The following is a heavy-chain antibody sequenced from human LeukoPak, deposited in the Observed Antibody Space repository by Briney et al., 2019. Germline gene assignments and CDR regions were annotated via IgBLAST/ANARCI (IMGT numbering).Heavy chain of an antibody. CDR1: GGSISSYY. J-gene: IGHJ3*02. V-gene: IGHV4-59*01. Sequence: SETLSLTCTVSGGSISSYYWSWIRQPPGKGLEWIGYIYYSGSTNYNPSLKSRVTISVDTSKNQFSLKLSSVTAADTAVYYCATTGRDLDDAFDIWGQGTMVTVSS. CDR2: IYYSGST. D-gene: IGHD1-1*01. CDR3: ATTGRDLDDAFDI.